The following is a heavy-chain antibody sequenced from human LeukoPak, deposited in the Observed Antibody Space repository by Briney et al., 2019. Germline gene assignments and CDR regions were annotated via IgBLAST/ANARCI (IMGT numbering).Heavy chain of an antibody. Sequence: GGSLRLSCAASGFTFSSYAMSWVRQAPGKGLEWVSAISGSGGSTYYADSVKGRFTISRDNAKNSLYLQMNSLRAEDTAVYYCAREEDNGDFWSGYTPPAFDYWGQGTLVTVSS. J-gene: IGHJ4*02. D-gene: IGHD3-3*01. CDR2: ISGSGGST. CDR1: GFTFSSYA. V-gene: IGHV3-23*01. CDR3: AREEDNGDFWSGYTPPAFDY.